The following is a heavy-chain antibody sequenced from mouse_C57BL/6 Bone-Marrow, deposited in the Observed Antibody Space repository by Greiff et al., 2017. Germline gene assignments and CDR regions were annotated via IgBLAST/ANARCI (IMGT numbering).Heavy chain of an antibody. J-gene: IGHJ2*01. D-gene: IGHD1-1*01. CDR2: IDPEDGET. Sequence: VQLQQSGAELVKPGASVKLSCTASGFNIKDYYIHWVKQRPEQGLEWIGRIDPEDGETKYAPKFQDKATITADTSSNTAYLQLSSLTSEDTAVYYGTRSLIYYGTNYWGQGTTLTVSS. V-gene: IGHV14-2*01. CDR1: GFNIKDYY. CDR3: TRSLIYYGTNY.